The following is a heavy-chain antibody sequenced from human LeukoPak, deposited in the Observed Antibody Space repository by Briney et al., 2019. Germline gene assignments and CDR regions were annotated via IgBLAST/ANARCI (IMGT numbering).Heavy chain of an antibody. CDR1: GFTFSSYS. CDR3: ARDGSLPDY. V-gene: IGHV3-74*01. J-gene: IGHJ4*02. Sequence: GGSLRLSCAASGFTFSSYSMNWVRQAPGKGLEWVSRIISDGSSTSYADSVKGRFTISRDNAKNTLYLQMNSLRAEDTAVYYCARDGSLPDYWGQGTLVTVSS. CDR2: IISDGSST.